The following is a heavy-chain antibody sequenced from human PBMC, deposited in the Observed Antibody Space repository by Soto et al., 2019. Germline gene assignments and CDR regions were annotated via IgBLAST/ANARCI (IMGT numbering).Heavy chain of an antibody. V-gene: IGHV4-59*01. CDR3: ASGVAPRMDV. CDR1: GGSISSYY. Sequence: QVQLQESGPGLVKPSETLSLTCTVSGGSISSYYWNWIRQPPGKRLEWIGCFYYSGRTNYNPSLNSRTDISVDTPKKQFSLKVSAVTAADTGVYFCASGVAPRMDVWGQGTPVIVSS. D-gene: IGHD3-10*01. CDR2: FYYSGRT. J-gene: IGHJ6*02.